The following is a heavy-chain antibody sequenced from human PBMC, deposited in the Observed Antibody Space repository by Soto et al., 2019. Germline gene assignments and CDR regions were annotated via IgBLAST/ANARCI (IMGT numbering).Heavy chain of an antibody. V-gene: IGHV1-8*01. CDR3: ARSSRDY. CDR1: VYTFSSYD. CDR2: MNPNSGNT. Sequence: SGNVSCKASVYTFSSYDINWVRQASGQGLEWMGWMNPNSGNTGYAQKFQGRVSMTRNTSINTAYMDLSSLTSDETAVYYCARSSRDYWGQGTQVTVSA. J-gene: IGHJ4*02.